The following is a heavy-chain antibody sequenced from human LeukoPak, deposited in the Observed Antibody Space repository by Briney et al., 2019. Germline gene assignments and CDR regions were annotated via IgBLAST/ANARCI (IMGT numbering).Heavy chain of an antibody. D-gene: IGHD1-26*01. CDR3: VREVGAPGSFQH. V-gene: IGHV3-74*03. Sequence: PGGSLRLSCAASGFTFSSNWVHWVRQAPGKGLVWISRINGDGRIIEHAEFVKGRFTISRNNADNTLHLQMNSLRAEDTAVYHCVREVGAPGSFQHWGQGAPVTVSS. CDR1: GFTFSSNW. J-gene: IGHJ1*01. CDR2: INGDGRII.